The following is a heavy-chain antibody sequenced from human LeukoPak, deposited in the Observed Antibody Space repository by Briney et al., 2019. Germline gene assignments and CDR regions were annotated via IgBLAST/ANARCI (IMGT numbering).Heavy chain of an antibody. CDR2: ISPSGTTM. CDR3: ARDRFRGDGAHGGGAFDI. J-gene: IGHJ3*02. Sequence: PGGSLRLSCAASGFTFSSYEMNWVRQAPGKGLEWVSYISPSGTTMHYADSVKGRFTISRDNAKNSLYLPMNSLRDEDTAVYYCARDRFRGDGAHGGGAFDIWGQGTMATVSS. CDR1: GFTFSSYE. D-gene: IGHD3-16*01. V-gene: IGHV3-48*03.